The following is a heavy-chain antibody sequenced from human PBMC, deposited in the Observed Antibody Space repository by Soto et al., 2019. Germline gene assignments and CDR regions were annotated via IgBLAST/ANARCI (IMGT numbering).Heavy chain of an antibody. J-gene: IGHJ4*02. CDR2: INHSGST. V-gene: IGHV4-34*01. D-gene: IGHD6-13*01. CDR3: ARGLIAAAGTVPYFDY. Sequence: SETLSLTCAVYGGSFSGYYWSWIRQPPGKGLEWIGEINHSGSTNYNPSLKSRVTISVDTSKNQFSLKLSSVTAADTAVYYCARGLIAAAGTVPYFDYWGQGTLVTSPQ. CDR1: GGSFSGYY.